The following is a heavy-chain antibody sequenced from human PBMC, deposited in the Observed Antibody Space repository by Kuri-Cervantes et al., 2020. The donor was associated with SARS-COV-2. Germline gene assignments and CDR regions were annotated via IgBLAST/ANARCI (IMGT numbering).Heavy chain of an antibody. CDR1: GFTFSSYG. Sequence: KISCAASGFTFSSYGMHWVRQAPGQGLEWMGRIIPIFGIANYAQKFQGRVTITADKSTSTAYMELSSLRSEDTAVYYCASGGITMIVVAHPFDYWGQGTLVTVSS. J-gene: IGHJ4*02. D-gene: IGHD3-22*01. V-gene: IGHV1-69*04. CDR3: ASGGITMIVVAHPFDY. CDR2: IIPIFGIA.